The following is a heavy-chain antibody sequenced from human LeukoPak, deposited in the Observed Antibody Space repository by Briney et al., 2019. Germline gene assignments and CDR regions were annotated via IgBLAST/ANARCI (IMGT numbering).Heavy chain of an antibody. J-gene: IGHJ3*02. V-gene: IGHV4-59*01. D-gene: IGHD6-13*01. CDR3: ARDSGYSSSDAFDI. CDR2: IYYSGST. Sequence: SETLSLTCTVSGGSISSYYWSWIRQPPGQGLEWIGYIYYSGSTNYNPSLKSRVTISVDTSKNQFSLKLSSVTAADTAVYYCARDSGYSSSDAFDIWGQGTMVTVSS. CDR1: GGSISSYY.